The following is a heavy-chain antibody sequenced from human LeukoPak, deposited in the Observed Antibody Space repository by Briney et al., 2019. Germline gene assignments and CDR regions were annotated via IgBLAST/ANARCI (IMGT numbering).Heavy chain of an antibody. J-gene: IGHJ4*02. CDR3: ARLAEGNNGYSYGVDY. D-gene: IGHD5-18*01. V-gene: IGHV1-2*06. Sequence: ASVKVSCKASGYTFTGYYIHWVRQAPGQGLEWMGRINPNSGDTNHAQEFQGRVIMTRDTSISTAYMELSSLRSDDTAVYYCARLAEGNNGYSYGVDYWGQGTLSPSPQ. CDR1: GYTFTGYY. CDR2: INPNSGDT.